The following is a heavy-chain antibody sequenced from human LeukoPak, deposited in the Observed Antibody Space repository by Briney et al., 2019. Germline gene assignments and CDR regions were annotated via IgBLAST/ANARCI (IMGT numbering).Heavy chain of an antibody. CDR3: ARDRSIAARPSWFDP. CDR2: IYYSGST. V-gene: IGHV4-39*07. J-gene: IGHJ5*02. D-gene: IGHD6-6*01. CDR1: GGSISSSSYY. Sequence: SETLSLTCTVSGGSISSSSYYWGWIRQPPGKGLEWIGSIYYSGSTYYNPSLKSRVTISVDTSKNQFSLKLSSVTAADTAVYYCARDRSIAARPSWFDPWGQGTLVTVSS.